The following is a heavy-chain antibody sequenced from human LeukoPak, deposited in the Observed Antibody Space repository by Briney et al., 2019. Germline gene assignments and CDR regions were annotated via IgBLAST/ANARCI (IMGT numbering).Heavy chain of an antibody. Sequence: ASVNVSCKASGYTFRSHDINWVRQATGQGLEWMGWVSPKTGRTGYAQKFQGRVYMTTNASLSTAYMELSSLRSDDTAVYFCARESERNDGWFDPWGQGTLVTVSS. CDR1: GYTFRSHD. J-gene: IGHJ5*02. CDR2: VSPKTGRT. CDR3: ARESERNDGWFDP. V-gene: IGHV1-8*01. D-gene: IGHD1-1*01.